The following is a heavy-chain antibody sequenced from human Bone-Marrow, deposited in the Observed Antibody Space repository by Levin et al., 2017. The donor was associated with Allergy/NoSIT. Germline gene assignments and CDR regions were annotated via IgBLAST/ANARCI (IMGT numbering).Heavy chain of an antibody. CDR2: IFYTGST. Sequence: ASETLSLTCTVSGDSISSYYWSWIRQPPGKGLEWIGYIFYTGSTSYDPSLKSRVTMSVDTSKNQFSLRLTSVTAADTAVYYCATGKGNQATGWYGYWGQGTLVTVSS. D-gene: IGHD6-19*01. V-gene: IGHV4-59*01. J-gene: IGHJ4*02. CDR1: GDSISSYY. CDR3: ATGKGNQATGWYGY.